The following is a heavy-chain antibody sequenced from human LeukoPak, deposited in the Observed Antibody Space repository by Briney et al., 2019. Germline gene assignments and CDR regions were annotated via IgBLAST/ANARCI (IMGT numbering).Heavy chain of an antibody. V-gene: IGHV3-64*01. J-gene: IGHJ4*02. CDR1: GFTFSSYA. CDR3: ASLKGSDGLGYFDY. D-gene: IGHD6-19*01. CDR2: ISSNGGST. Sequence: GGSLRLSCAASGFTFSSYAMHWVRQAPGKGLEYVSAISSNGGSTYYANSVKGRFTISRDNSKNTLYLQMGSLRAEDMAVYYCASLKGSDGLGYFDYWGQGTLVTVSS.